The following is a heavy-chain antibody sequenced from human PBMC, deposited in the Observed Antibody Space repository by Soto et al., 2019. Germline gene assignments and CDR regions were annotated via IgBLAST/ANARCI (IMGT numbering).Heavy chain of an antibody. CDR1: GYSFTDYW. V-gene: IGHV5-51*03. CDR2: IYPGVTDI. CDR3: ARQYVDRLATASTGIDS. D-gene: IGHD5-12*01. J-gene: IGHJ4*02. Sequence: EVQLVQSGAEVKKPGESLKISCKGSGYSFTDYWIGWVRQMPGKGLEWMGIIYPGVTDIRYSPSFQGQVTIPADNSISTAYRQWSSLKASDTAMYYCARQYVDRLATASTGIDSWGQGTLVTVSS.